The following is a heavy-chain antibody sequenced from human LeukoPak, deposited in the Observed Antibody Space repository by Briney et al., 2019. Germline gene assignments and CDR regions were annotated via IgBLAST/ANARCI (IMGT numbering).Heavy chain of an antibody. J-gene: IGHJ4*02. CDR1: GFTASNDY. Sequence: GGSLRLSCKASGFTASNDYMNCVREAPGKGLEWVPLIYSCGTTNYADSVKGRFNSSRDNSKNTLYLQMTNVRAEDTGVYYCARDPPGIAASVSGGWGQGTLVTVSS. D-gene: IGHD6-13*01. CDR2: IYSCGTT. CDR3: ARDPPGIAASVSGG. V-gene: IGHV3-53*01.